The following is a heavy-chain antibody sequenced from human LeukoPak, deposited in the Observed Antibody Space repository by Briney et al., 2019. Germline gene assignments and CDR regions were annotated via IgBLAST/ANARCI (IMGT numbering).Heavy chain of an antibody. D-gene: IGHD3-9*01. CDR3: ARTPVDDYYYYGMDV. Sequence: GESLKISCKGSGYTFTNYWIGWARQMPGKGLEWMGIIYPGDSDTRYSPSFQGQVTISVDKSISTAYLQWSSLKASDTAMYYCARTPVDDYYYYGMDVWGQGTTVTVSS. CDR2: IYPGDSDT. V-gene: IGHV5-51*01. CDR1: GYTFTNYW. J-gene: IGHJ6*02.